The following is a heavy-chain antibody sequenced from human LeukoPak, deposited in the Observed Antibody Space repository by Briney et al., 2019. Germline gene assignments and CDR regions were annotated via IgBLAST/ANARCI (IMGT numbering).Heavy chain of an antibody. D-gene: IGHD2-2*01. V-gene: IGHV1-8*01. Sequence: GASVKVSCKASGYTFSSYDINWVRQATGQGLEWMGWMNPNSGKTGYAQKFQGRVTMTRNTSISTAYMELSSLRSEDTAVHYCARGPTQVVVLGYYYMDVWGKGTTVTVSS. CDR3: ARGPTQVVVLGYYYMDV. J-gene: IGHJ6*03. CDR1: GYTFSSYD. CDR2: MNPNSGKT.